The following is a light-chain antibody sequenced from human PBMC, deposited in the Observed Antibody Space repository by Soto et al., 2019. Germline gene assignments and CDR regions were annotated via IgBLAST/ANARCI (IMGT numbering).Light chain of an antibody. J-gene: IGLJ2*01. CDR2: SNN. V-gene: IGLV1-44*01. CDR3: ATWDGSLNAVV. CDR1: SSNIGSNT. Sequence: QPVLTQPPSASGTPGQRVTISCSGSSSNIGSNTANWYQQLPGTAPKVLIYSNNQRPSGVPDRFSGSKSGTSASLAIRGVQSEDEADYYCATWDGSLNAVVFGGGTKLTVL.